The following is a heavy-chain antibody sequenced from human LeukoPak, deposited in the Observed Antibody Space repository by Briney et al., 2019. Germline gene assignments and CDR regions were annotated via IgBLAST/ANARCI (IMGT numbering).Heavy chain of an antibody. V-gene: IGHV6-1*01. CDR2: TYYRSKWYN. CDR3: ARVGPPYGSHNWFDP. J-gene: IGHJ5*02. Sequence: SQTLSLTCAISGDSVSSSSVAWNWIRQSPSRGLEWLGRTYYRSKWYNDYAESVKSRITINADTSKNQFSLHLNSVTPEDTALYYCARVGPPYGSHNWFDPWGQGTLVTVSS. CDR1: GDSVSSSSVA. D-gene: IGHD1-26*01.